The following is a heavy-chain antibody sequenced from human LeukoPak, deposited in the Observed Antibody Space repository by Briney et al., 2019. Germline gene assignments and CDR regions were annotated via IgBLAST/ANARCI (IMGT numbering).Heavy chain of an antibody. V-gene: IGHV3-48*01. J-gene: IGHJ4*02. CDR2: ISSSSSTI. Sequence: GGSLRLSCAASGFTFSSYGMTWVRQAPGKGLEWVSYISSSSSTIYYADSVKGRFTISRDNAKNSLYLQVNSLRAEDTAVYYCARVRYSYGFFLDSWGQGTLVTVSS. CDR3: ARVRYSYGFFLDS. D-gene: IGHD5-18*01. CDR1: GFTFSSYG.